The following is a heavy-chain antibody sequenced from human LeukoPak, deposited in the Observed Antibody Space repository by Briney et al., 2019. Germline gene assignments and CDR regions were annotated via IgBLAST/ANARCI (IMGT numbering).Heavy chain of an antibody. D-gene: IGHD1-1*01. CDR2: IGTAGDT. Sequence: GGSLRLXCAXSGFXFSDYDMHWIRQATGKGLEWVSAIGTAGDTYYTGSVKGRFTISRENAKNSLYLQMNSLRAGDTAVYYCARVAKERVGGVYYFDYWGQGTLVTVSS. J-gene: IGHJ4*02. CDR3: ARVAKERVGGVYYFDY. V-gene: IGHV3-13*01. CDR1: GFXFSDYD.